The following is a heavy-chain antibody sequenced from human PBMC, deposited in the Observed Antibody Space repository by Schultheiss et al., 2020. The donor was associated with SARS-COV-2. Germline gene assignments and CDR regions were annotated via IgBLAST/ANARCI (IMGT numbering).Heavy chain of an antibody. CDR2: ISSSSSYI. V-gene: IGHV3-21*01. CDR3: ARAIKGTLVWFGESQNDAFDI. J-gene: IGHJ3*02. Sequence: GGSLRLSCAASGFTFSSYSMNWVRQAPGKGLEWVSSISSSSSYIYYADSVKGRFTISRDNAKNSLYLQMNSLRAEDTAVYYCARAIKGTLVWFGESQNDAFDIWGQGTMVTVSS. CDR1: GFTFSSYS. D-gene: IGHD3-10*01.